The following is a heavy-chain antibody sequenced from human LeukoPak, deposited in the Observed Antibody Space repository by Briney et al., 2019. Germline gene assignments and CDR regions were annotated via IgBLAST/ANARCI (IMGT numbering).Heavy chain of an antibody. CDR2: IHYSGST. CDR1: GGSISSGDYY. V-gene: IGHV4-30-4*01. CDR3: ARGYGDYGLHYYYYGMDV. Sequence: ASETLSLTCTVSGGSISSGDYYWSWIRQPPGKGLEWIGYIHYSGSTYYNPSLKSRVTISVDTSKNQFSLKLSSVTAADTAVYYCARGYGDYGLHYYYYGMDVWGQGTTVTVSS. D-gene: IGHD4-17*01. J-gene: IGHJ6*02.